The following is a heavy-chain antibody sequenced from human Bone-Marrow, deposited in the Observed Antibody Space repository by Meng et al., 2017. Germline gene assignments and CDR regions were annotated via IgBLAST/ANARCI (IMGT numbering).Heavy chain of an antibody. V-gene: IGHV1-2*06. CDR2: IMPKSGDT. CDR1: LYPFPDYW. D-gene: IGHD6-13*01. CDR3: ARDEDISAAGKLFGDY. Sequence: RLVHVGGEVAKPVACVQVSFKPVLYPFPDYWLHWVRRAPGQGLDWMGRIMPKSGDTHYAQRFQGRVTMTGDTSISTAYMVLSGLRSDDTAMYYCARDEDISAAGKLFGDYWGQGTLVTVSS. J-gene: IGHJ4*02.